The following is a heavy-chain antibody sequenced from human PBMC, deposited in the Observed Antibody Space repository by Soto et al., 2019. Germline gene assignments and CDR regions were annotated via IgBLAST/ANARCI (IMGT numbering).Heavy chain of an antibody. Sequence: QLQLQESGSGLVKPSQTLSLTCAVSGGSISSCGYSWSWFRQPPGKGLEWIGYIYHSGSTYYNPSLKSRVTISVDRSKNHFSLKLSSVPAADTAVYYCARNLGYCSGGSCYSVGWFDPWGQGTLVTVSS. V-gene: IGHV4-30-2*01. CDR1: GGSISSCGYS. D-gene: IGHD2-15*01. CDR3: ARNLGYCSGGSCYSVGWFDP. CDR2: IYHSGST. J-gene: IGHJ5*02.